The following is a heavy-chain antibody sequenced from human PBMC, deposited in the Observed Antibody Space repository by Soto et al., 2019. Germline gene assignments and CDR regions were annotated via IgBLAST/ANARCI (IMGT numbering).Heavy chain of an antibody. D-gene: IGHD3-16*01. CDR2: ISGSSLKV. CDR1: GFTFSSYA. J-gene: IGHJ3*01. Sequence: EVELLESGGGLIQPGGSLSLSCVASGFTFSSYAMSWVRQAPGKGPDWVAGISGSSLKVSYRDSVKGRFTISRDNSKNTVFLQMNSLRADDTAIYFCAKEGTAYLGALDDAFDLWGQGTMVTVSS. V-gene: IGHV3-23*01. CDR3: AKEGTAYLGALDDAFDL.